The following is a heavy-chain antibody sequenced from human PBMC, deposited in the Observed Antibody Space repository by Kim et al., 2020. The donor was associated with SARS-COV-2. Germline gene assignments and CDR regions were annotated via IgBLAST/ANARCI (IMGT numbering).Heavy chain of an antibody. CDR1: GYTFTSYG. J-gene: IGHJ6*02. CDR3: ARDVSYYDSSGYNYYYYGMDV. CDR2: ISAYNGNT. D-gene: IGHD3-22*01. Sequence: ASVKVSCKASGYTFTSYGISWVRQAPGQGLEWMGWISAYNGNTNYAQKLQGRVTMTTDTSTSTAYMELRSLRSDDTAVYYCARDVSYYDSSGYNYYYYGMDVWGQGTTVTVSS. V-gene: IGHV1-18*01.